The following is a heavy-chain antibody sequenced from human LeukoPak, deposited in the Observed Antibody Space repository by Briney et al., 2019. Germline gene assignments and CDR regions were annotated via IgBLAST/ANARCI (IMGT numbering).Heavy chain of an antibody. J-gene: IGHJ3*02. CDR2: INHSGST. CDR1: GGSFSGYY. D-gene: IGHD3-22*01. Sequence: PSETLSLTCAVYGGSFSGYYWSWIRQPPGKGLEWIGEINHSGSTNYNPSLKSQVTISVDTSKNQFSLKLSSVTAADTAVYYCAREADAHYDSSGYYYGGAFDIWGQGTMVTVSS. V-gene: IGHV4-34*01. CDR3: AREADAHYDSSGYYYGGAFDI.